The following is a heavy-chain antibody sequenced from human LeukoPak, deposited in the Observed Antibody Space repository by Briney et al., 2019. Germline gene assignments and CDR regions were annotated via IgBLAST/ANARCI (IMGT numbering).Heavy chain of an antibody. J-gene: IGHJ4*02. V-gene: IGHV3-21*06. D-gene: IGHD5-18*01. CDR3: ANLRGYNPPSNY. CDR1: GFTFSSYS. Sequence: PGGSLRLSCAASGFTFSSYSMNWVRQAPGKGLEWVSSISRNSRYIYYADSMRGRFTISRDNAKNSLYLQMNSLKPEDTAVYYCANLRGYNPPSNYWGQGTLVTVSS. CDR2: ISRNSRYI.